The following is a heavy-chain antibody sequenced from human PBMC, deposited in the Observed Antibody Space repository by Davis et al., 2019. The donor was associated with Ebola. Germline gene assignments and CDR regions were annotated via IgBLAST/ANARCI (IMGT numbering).Heavy chain of an antibody. V-gene: IGHV3-23*01. CDR1: VITFSRYA. CDR3: AKLIGDTNAMDV. J-gene: IGHJ6*04. Sequence: GESLKISCADSVITFSRYAMTWVHQAPGKGLEWVSAMSGSALSTYYADSVKGRFTISRDNSRNRLFLQMNRLRAENTAVYYCAKLIGDTNAMDVWGKGTTVTVSS. D-gene: IGHD1-1*01. CDR2: MSGSALST.